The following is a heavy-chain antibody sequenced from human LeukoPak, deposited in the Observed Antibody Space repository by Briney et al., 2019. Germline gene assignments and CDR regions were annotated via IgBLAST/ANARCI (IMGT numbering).Heavy chain of an antibody. Sequence: GSLRLSCAASGFTFSSYSMNWVRQAPGKGLEWVSSISSSSSYIYYADSVKGRFAISRDNAKNSLYLQMNSLRAEDTAVYYCARFGIAVAGDYWGQGTLVTVSS. CDR1: GFTFSSYS. V-gene: IGHV3-21*01. CDR3: ARFGIAVAGDY. CDR2: ISSSSSYI. J-gene: IGHJ4*02. D-gene: IGHD6-19*01.